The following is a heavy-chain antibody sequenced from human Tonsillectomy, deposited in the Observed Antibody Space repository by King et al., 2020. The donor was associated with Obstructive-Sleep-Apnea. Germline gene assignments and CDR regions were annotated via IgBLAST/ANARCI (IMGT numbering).Heavy chain of an antibody. CDR2: VNHGGST. CDR1: GGSFSGYY. D-gene: IGHD1-26*01. J-gene: IGHJ6*02. V-gene: IGHV4-34*01. CDR3: ARGEVGAATNYYYYDLDV. Sequence: VQLQQWGAGLLKPSETLSLTCAVYGGSFSGYYWTWIRQPPGKGLEWIGEVNHGGSTNYNPSLKSRATISVDTSKNQFSLKVSSVTAADTAVYYCARGEVGAATNYYYYDLDVWGQGTTVTVSS.